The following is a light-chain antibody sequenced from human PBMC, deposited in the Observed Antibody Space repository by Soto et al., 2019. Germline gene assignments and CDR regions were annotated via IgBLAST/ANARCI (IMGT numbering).Light chain of an antibody. Sequence: QSVLTQPASVSGSPGQSITISCTGPSSDVGGYNYVSWYQQHPGKAPKLTIYDVSNRPSGVSNRFSGSKSGNTASLTISGLQAEDEADYYCSSYTSSDVLFGGGTKLTVL. V-gene: IGLV2-14*01. J-gene: IGLJ2*01. CDR1: SSDVGGYNY. CDR3: SSYTSSDVL. CDR2: DVS.